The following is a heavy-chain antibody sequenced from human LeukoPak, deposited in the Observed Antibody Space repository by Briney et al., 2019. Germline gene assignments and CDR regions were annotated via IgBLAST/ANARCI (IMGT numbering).Heavy chain of an antibody. Sequence: GGSLRLSCAASGFSFGSYSMNWVRQAPGKGLEWISFVGIISDTVYYADSVKGRFTISRDNAQNSLYLQMDSLRAEDTAVYYCTRNLDVWGQGTTVTVSS. J-gene: IGHJ6*02. V-gene: IGHV3-48*04. CDR3: TRNLDV. CDR1: GFSFGSYS. CDR2: VGIISDTV.